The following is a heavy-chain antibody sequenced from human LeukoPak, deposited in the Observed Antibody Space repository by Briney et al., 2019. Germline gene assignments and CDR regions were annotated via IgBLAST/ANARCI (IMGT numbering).Heavy chain of an antibody. D-gene: IGHD3-3*01. CDR2: INHSGST. CDR1: GGSFSGYY. Sequence: SETLSLTCAVYGGSFSGYYWSWIRQPPGKGLEWIGEINHSGSTNYNPSLKSRVTISVDTSKNQFSLKLSSVTAADTAVYYCARGRVVLRFLEWLSPDNWFDPWGQGTLVTVSS. J-gene: IGHJ5*02. V-gene: IGHV4-34*01. CDR3: ARGRVVLRFLEWLSPDNWFDP.